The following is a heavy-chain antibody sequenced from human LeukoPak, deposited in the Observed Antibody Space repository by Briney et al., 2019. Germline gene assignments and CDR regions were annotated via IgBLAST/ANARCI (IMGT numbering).Heavy chain of an antibody. CDR1: GGSFSGYY. V-gene: IGHV4-34*01. J-gene: IGHJ4*02. Sequence: KTSETLSLTCAVYGGSFSGYYWSWIRQPPGKGLEWIGEINHSGSTNYNPSLKSRVTISVDPSKNQFSLKLSSVTAADTAVYYCASGRPFDYWGQGTLVTVSS. CDR3: ASGRPFDY. D-gene: IGHD1-1*01. CDR2: INHSGST.